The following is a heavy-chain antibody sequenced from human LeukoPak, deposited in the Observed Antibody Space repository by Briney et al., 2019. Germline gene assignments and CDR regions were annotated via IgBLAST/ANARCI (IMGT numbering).Heavy chain of an antibody. CDR3: ARDGRGNFWSGYYEYYFDY. CDR2: IYYSGST. CDR1: GASISSYY. Sequence: PSETLSLTCPVSGASISSYYWSWIRQPPGKGLEWIGYIYYSGSTNYNPSLKSRVTISVDTSKNQFSLMLSSVTAADTAVYYCARDGRGNFWSGYYEYYFDYWGQGTLVTVCS. J-gene: IGHJ4*02. D-gene: IGHD3-3*01. V-gene: IGHV4-59*01.